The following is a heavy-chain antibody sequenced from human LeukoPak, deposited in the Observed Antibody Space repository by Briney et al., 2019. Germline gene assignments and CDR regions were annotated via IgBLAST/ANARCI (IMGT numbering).Heavy chain of an antibody. Sequence: SQTLSLTCTVSGGSISSGDYYWSWIRQPPGKGLEWIGEINHSGSTNYNPSLKSRVTISVDTSKNQFSLKLSSVTAADTAVYYCARGPGILRGALNGYGIPFDYWGQGTLVTVSS. J-gene: IGHJ4*02. D-gene: IGHD5-12*01. CDR3: ARGPGILRGALNGYGIPFDY. V-gene: IGHV4-30-4*08. CDR1: GGSISSGDYY. CDR2: INHSGST.